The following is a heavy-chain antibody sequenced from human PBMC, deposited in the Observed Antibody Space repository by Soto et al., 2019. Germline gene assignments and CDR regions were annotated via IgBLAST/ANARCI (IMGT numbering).Heavy chain of an antibody. D-gene: IGHD3-10*01. V-gene: IGHV4-34*01. CDR1: GGSFRGDY. J-gene: IGHJ3*02. CDR3: ARVAGLLWFGELQDAFDI. CDR2: INHSRST. Sequence: PSESLALTCAVYGGSFRGDYWSWIRQPPGKGLEWIGEINHSRSTNYTPSPKSRVTISVDTSKNQFSLKLSSVTAADTAVYYCARVAGLLWFGELQDAFDIWGQGTMV.